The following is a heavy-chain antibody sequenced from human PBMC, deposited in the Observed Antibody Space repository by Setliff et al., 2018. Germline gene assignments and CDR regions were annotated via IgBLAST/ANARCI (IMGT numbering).Heavy chain of an antibody. CDR2: ISSSGSLI. V-gene: IGHV3-11*01. D-gene: IGHD5-18*01. CDR3: ARNTDLRNGFDY. CDR1: GFTFSDYY. J-gene: IGHJ4*02. Sequence: PGGSLSLSCATSGFTFSDYYMSWIRQTPGKGLEWVAYISSSGSLIYYPDSVKGRFTISRDNAKKSVDLQMNSLRAEDTAVYYCARNTDLRNGFDYWGQGTLVTVSS.